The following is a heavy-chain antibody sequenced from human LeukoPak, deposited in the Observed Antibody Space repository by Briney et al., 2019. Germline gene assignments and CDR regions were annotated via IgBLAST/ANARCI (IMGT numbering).Heavy chain of an antibody. CDR3: ARSGRGVDSFYFYMDV. CDR2: ISSSSSTI. D-gene: IGHD3-10*01. CDR1: GFTFSSYI. Sequence: GGSLRLSCAASGFTFSSYIMNWVRQAPGKGLEWVSYISSSSSTIYYADSVKGRFTISRDNAKNSLYLQMNSLRAEDTAVYYCARSGRGVDSFYFYMDVWGKGTTVTVSS. V-gene: IGHV3-48*04. J-gene: IGHJ6*03.